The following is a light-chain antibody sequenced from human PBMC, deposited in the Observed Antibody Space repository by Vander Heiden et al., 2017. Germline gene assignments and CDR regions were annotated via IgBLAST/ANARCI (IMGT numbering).Light chain of an antibody. Sequence: DIVLTQSPGTLSLSPGERATLSCRASQSVSSSYLAWYQQKPGQAPRLLIYGASSRATGIPDRFSGSGSGTDFTLTISSLEPEDFAVYYCQQDCSSPNTFGQGTQLEIK. CDR3: QQDCSSPNT. V-gene: IGKV3-20*01. CDR1: QSVSSSY. CDR2: GAS. J-gene: IGKJ5*01.